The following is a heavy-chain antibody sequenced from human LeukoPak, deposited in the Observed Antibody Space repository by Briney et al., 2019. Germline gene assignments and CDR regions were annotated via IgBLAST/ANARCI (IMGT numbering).Heavy chain of an antibody. J-gene: IGHJ4*02. D-gene: IGHD3-10*01. Sequence: QPGGSLRLSCAASGFTVSSNYMSWVRQAPGNGLEWVSVIYSGGSTYYADFVKGRFTISRDNSKNTLYLQMNSLRDEDTAVYYCARDISDYGSGSYNYWGQRTLVTVSS. CDR2: IYSGGST. V-gene: IGHV3-53*01. CDR1: GFTVSSNY. CDR3: ARDISDYGSGSYNY.